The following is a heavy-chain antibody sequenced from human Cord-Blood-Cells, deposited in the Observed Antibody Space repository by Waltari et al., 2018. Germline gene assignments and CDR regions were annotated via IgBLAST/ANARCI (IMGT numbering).Heavy chain of an antibody. V-gene: IGHV1-8*01. J-gene: IGHJ4*02. CDR2: MNPNRGNT. D-gene: IGHD5-18*01. CDR3: ARGKDTAMASFDY. CDR1: GYTFTSYD. Sequence: QLKLVQSGAEVKKPGDSVKVSCKASGYTFTSYDINWERQVTGQGREWMGWMNPNRGNTGYAQKCQGRVTMTRNTSISTAYMELSSLRFEDTAVYYCARGKDTAMASFDYWGQGTLVIVSS.